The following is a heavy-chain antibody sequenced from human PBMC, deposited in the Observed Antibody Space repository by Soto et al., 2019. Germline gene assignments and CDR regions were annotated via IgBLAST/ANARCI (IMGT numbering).Heavy chain of an antibody. Sequence: PSETLSLTCTVSGGSISSGDFYWSWIRQPPGKGLEWLGFIYYSGSTYYNPSLKSRATISVDTSRNRFSLKLSSVTAADTAVYYCARPLTGIWGSYRYTFDYWGQGTLVTVPQ. V-gene: IGHV4-30-4*01. CDR1: GGSISSGDFY. CDR2: IYYSGST. D-gene: IGHD3-16*02. CDR3: ARPLTGIWGSYRYTFDY. J-gene: IGHJ4*02.